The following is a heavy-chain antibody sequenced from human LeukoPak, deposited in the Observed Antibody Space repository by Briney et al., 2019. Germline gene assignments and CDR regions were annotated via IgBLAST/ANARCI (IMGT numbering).Heavy chain of an antibody. Sequence: SETLSLTCTVSGGSISSYYWSWIRQPAGKGLEWIGRIYTSGSTNYNPSLKSRVTMSVDTSKNQFSLKLSSVTAADTAVYYCARDTPYYYDSSGYSGYFDLWGRGTLVTVSS. CDR3: ARDTPYYYDSSGYSGYFDL. D-gene: IGHD3-22*01. CDR1: GGSISSYY. CDR2: IYTSGST. J-gene: IGHJ2*01. V-gene: IGHV4-4*07.